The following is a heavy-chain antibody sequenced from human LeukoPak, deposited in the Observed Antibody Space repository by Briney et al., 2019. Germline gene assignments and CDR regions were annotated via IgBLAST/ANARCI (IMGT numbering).Heavy chain of an antibody. CDR1: GFTFSSYG. Sequence: PGRSLRLSCAASGFTFSSYGMHWVRQAPGKGLEWVAVIWYDGSNKYYADSVKGRFTISRDNSKNTLYLQMNSLRAEDTAVCYCARDRAAAGEYYFDYWGQGTLVTVSS. CDR2: IWYDGSNK. V-gene: IGHV3-33*01. CDR3: ARDRAAAGEYYFDY. J-gene: IGHJ4*02. D-gene: IGHD6-13*01.